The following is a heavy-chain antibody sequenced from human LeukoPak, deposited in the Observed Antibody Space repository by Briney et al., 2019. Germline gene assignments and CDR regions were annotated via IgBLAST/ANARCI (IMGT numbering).Heavy chain of an antibody. CDR1: GFTFSDYY. Sequence: GGSLRLSCAASGFTFSDYYMSWVRQAPGKGLEWVSAISGSGGSTYYADSVKGRFTISRDNSKNTLYLQMNSLRAEDTAVYYCAKDDVGIVVVVAALYWGQGTLVTVSS. CDR3: AKDDVGIVVVVAALY. CDR2: ISGSGGST. J-gene: IGHJ4*02. V-gene: IGHV3-23*01. D-gene: IGHD2-15*01.